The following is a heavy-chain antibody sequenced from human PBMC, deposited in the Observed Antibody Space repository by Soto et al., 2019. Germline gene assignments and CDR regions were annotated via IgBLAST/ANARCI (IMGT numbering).Heavy chain of an antibody. J-gene: IGHJ4*02. CDR2: ISDVGTYT. D-gene: IGHD1-26*01. CDR1: GFTLSDYS. CDR3: ARDTVLATIGYFDS. V-gene: IGHV3-21*06. Sequence: EAHLVESGGGLVKPGESLRLSCAASGFTLSDYSMNWVRQAPGKGLEWVSSISDVGTYTFYADSVQGRFTVSRDNANNLLYLQMNSLRAEDTAVYYCARDTVLATIGYFDSWGQGTLVNVSS.